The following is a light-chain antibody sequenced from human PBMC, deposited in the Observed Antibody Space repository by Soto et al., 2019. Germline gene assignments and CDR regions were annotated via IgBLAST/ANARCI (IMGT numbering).Light chain of an antibody. J-gene: IGKJ5*01. Sequence: DIQMTQSPSSLSASVGDRVTITCRASQSIDTYLYWFQQKPGKAPKLLIYSASTLQSGVPSRFSAFGSGTDFTLTISSLQPDDFATYYCRQGYGARSPTFGQGTRLKIK. V-gene: IGKV1-39*01. CDR2: SAS. CDR1: QSIDTY. CDR3: RQGYGARSPT.